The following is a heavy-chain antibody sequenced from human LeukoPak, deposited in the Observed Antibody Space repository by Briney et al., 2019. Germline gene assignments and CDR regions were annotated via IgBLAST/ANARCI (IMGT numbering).Heavy chain of an antibody. CDR1: GGSIISSSYY. CDR2: IYYSGST. Sequence: SETLTLTCTVSGGSIISSSYYWGWIRQPPGKGLEWIGSIYYSGSTYYNPSLKSRVTMSVDTSKNQFSLKLSSVTAADTAVYYSAREGYGSSHGGFDYWGQGTLVTVSS. J-gene: IGHJ4*02. CDR3: AREGYGSSHGGFDY. V-gene: IGHV4-39*07. D-gene: IGHD3-10*01.